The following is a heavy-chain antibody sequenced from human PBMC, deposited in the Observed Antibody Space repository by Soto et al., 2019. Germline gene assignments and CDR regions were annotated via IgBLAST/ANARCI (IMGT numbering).Heavy chain of an antibody. D-gene: IGHD3-22*01. CDR3: ARTYYYASSGYYYENWYFDL. Sequence: QVQLQESGPGLVKPSQTLSLTCTVSGGSISSGGYYWSWIRQHPGKGLEWIGYIYYSGSTYYNPSLKGRVTTSVDTSKNQFSLKLSSVTAADTAVYYCARTYYYASSGYYYENWYFDLWGRGTLVTVSS. CDR1: GGSISSGGYY. CDR2: IYYSGST. J-gene: IGHJ2*01. V-gene: IGHV4-31*03.